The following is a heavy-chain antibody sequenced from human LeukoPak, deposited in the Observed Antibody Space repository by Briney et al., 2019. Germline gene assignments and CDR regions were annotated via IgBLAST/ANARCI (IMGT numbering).Heavy chain of an antibody. CDR2: IIPIFGTA. V-gene: IGHV1-69*05. Sequence: GSSVNVSCKASGGTFSSYAISWVRQAPGQGLEWMGGIIPIFGTANYAQKFQGRVTITTDESTSTAYMELSSLRSEDTAVYYCARVKLYYGSGSYSFDYWGQGTLVTVSS. D-gene: IGHD3-10*01. CDR3: ARVKLYYGSGSYSFDY. CDR1: GGTFSSYA. J-gene: IGHJ4*02.